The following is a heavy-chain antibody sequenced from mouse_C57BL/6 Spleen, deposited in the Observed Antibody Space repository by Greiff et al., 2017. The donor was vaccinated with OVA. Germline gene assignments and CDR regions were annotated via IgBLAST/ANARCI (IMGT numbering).Heavy chain of an antibody. D-gene: IGHD2-2*01. Sequence: VQLQQSGAELVRPGASVKLSCTASGFNIKDDYMHWVKQRPEQGLEWIGWIDPENGDTEYASKFQGKATITADTYSNTAYLQLSSLTSEDTAVYYCTTGGYPYYAMDYWGQGTSVTVSS. J-gene: IGHJ4*01. V-gene: IGHV14-4*01. CDR1: GFNIKDDY. CDR3: TTGGYPYYAMDY. CDR2: IDPENGDT.